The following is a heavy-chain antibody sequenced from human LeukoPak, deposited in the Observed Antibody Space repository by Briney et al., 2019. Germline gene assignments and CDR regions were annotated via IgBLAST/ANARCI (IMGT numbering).Heavy chain of an antibody. CDR2: IYSGGST. D-gene: IGHD3-10*01. CDR3: ARDPPGDYYYGSGSPPGY. CDR1: GFTVSSNY. J-gene: IGHJ4*02. V-gene: IGHV3-66*01. Sequence: GGSLRLSCAASGFTVSSNYVSWVRQAPGKGLEWVSVIYSGGSTYYADSVKGRFTISRDNSKNTLYLQMNSLRAEDTAVYYCARDPPGDYYYGSGSPPGYWGQGTLVTVSS.